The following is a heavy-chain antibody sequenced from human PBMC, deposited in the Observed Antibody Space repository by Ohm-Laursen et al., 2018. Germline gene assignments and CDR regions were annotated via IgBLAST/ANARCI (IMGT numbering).Heavy chain of an antibody. Sequence: SLRLSCAASGFTFDDYAMHWVRQAPGKGLEWVSGISWNSGSVGYVDSVKGRFTISRDNAKNSLYLQMNSLRVEDTAFYYCAKDTRLGESSLYGWYFDVWGCGTLVTVSS. CDR3: AKDTRLGESSLYGWYFDV. D-gene: IGHD3-16*02. CDR1: GFTFDDYA. J-gene: IGHJ2*01. V-gene: IGHV3-9*01. CDR2: ISWNSGSV.